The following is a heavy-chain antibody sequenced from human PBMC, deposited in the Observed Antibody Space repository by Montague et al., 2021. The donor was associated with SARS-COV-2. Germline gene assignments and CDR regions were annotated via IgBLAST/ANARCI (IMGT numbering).Heavy chain of an antibody. Sequence: PALVKPTQTLTLACTFSGFSLSTTGVAVAWIRQPPGKALEWLALIYWDDDKRYSPSLKSRLTITKDTSKNQVVLTMTNMYPVDTATYSCAHRGSGFYYFDCWGQGTLGTVSS. J-gene: IGHJ4*02. CDR2: IYWDDDK. V-gene: IGHV2-5*02. CDR3: AHRGSGFYYFDC. D-gene: IGHD3-10*01. CDR1: GFSLSTTGVA.